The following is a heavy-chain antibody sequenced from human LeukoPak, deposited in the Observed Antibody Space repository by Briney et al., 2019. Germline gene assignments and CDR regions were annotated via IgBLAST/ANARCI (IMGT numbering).Heavy chain of an antibody. CDR2: IYSGGTT. J-gene: IGHJ6*03. D-gene: IGHD5-12*01. Sequence: GGSLRLSCAASGFSVSSNYVSWVRQAPGKGLEWVSVIYSGGTTYYADSIKGRFTISRDNSKNTLYLQMNSPRAEDTAVYYCARDSGYDSYYYYYMDVWGKGTTVTISS. CDR1: GFSVSSNY. CDR3: ARDSGYDSYYYYYMDV. V-gene: IGHV3-53*01.